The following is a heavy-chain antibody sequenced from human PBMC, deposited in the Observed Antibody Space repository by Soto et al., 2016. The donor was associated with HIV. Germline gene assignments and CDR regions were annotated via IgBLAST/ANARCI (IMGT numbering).Heavy chain of an antibody. CDR2: IYHSGNT. V-gene: IGHV4-38-2*02. D-gene: IGHD3-9*01. Sequence: QVQLQESGPGLVKPSETLSLTCAVSGYFISTGYYWGWIRQPPGKGLEWIGSIYHSGNTYYNPSLKSRVTISVDTSKNQFSLKLSSVTAADTAVYYCARDHISFDWSFDHWAREPWSPSPQ. CDR1: GYFISTGYY. J-gene: IGHJ4*02. CDR3: ARDHISFDWSFDH.